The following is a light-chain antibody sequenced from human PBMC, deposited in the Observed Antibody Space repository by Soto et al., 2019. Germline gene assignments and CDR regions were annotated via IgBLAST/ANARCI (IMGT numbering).Light chain of an antibody. CDR3: CSYAGSYTLV. J-gene: IGLJ2*01. V-gene: IGLV2-11*01. Sequence: ALTQPRSVSGSPGQSVTISCTGTSSDVGGYNYVSWYQQHPGKAPKLMIYDVSKRPSGVPDRFSGSKSGNTASLTISGLQAEDEADYYCCSYAGSYTLVFGGGTQLTVL. CDR2: DVS. CDR1: SSDVGGYNY.